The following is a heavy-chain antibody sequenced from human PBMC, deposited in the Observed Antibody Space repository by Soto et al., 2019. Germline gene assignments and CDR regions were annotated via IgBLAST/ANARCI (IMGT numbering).Heavy chain of an antibody. CDR1: GFTFRSYG. V-gene: IGHV3-33*01. CDR2: LSYDGSNK. CDR3: ARVHSSGSNYYYYGMDV. Sequence: QVHMVESGGGVVQPGRSLRLSCAASGFTFRSYGMHWVRQAPGKGLEWVAVLSYDGSNKYYADSVKGRFTISRDTSKNTLYLQMNSLRAEDTAVYYCARVHSSGSNYYYYGMDVWGQGTTVTVSS. J-gene: IGHJ6*02. D-gene: IGHD3-22*01.